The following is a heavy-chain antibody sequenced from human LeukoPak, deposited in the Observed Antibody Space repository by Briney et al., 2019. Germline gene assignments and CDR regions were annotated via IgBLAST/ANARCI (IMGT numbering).Heavy chain of an antibody. Sequence: PGGSLRLSCAASEFTFSSYAMSWVRQAPGKGLEWVSAIIDSGGSTYYADSVKGRFTVSRDNSKNTMYLQMNSLRAEDTAVYYCAKDRRACSSSSCYYRFDYWGQGTLVTVSS. CDR2: IIDSGGST. V-gene: IGHV3-23*01. J-gene: IGHJ4*02. D-gene: IGHD2-2*01. CDR1: EFTFSSYA. CDR3: AKDRRACSSSSCYYRFDY.